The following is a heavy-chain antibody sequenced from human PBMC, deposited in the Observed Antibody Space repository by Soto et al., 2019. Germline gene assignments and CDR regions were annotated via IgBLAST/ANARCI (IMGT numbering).Heavy chain of an antibody. CDR1: GFSFSNTW. CDR3: STGSASLMVYARYYFDY. Sequence: EVQLVESGGGLVKPGGSLRLSCAASGFSFSNTWMNWIRQAPGKGLEWVGRIKSKTDGETTDYAAPVKGRFSLSRDDSKNTVYLQMNSLKTEDTAVYYCSTGSASLMVYARYYFDYWGQGALVTVSS. D-gene: IGHD2-8*01. CDR2: IKSKTDGETT. J-gene: IGHJ4*02. V-gene: IGHV3-15*07.